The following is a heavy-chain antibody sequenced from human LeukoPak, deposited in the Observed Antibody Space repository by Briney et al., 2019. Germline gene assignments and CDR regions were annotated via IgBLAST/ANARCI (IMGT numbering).Heavy chain of an antibody. CDR1: GVSISSGGYS. Sequence: SETLSLTCAASGVSISSGGYSWSWIRQPPGKGLEWIGYIYYSGSTYYNPSLKRRVNISVDTSKNQFSLKVSSVTAADTAVYYCARGVSGELDYWGQGTLVTVSS. V-gene: IGHV4-30-4*07. CDR3: ARGVSGELDY. D-gene: IGHD6-13*01. CDR2: IYYSGST. J-gene: IGHJ4*02.